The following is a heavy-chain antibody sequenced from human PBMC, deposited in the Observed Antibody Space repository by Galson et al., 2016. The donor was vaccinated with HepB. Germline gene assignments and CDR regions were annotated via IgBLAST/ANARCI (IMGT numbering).Heavy chain of an antibody. V-gene: IGHV1-18*04. CDR1: GYTFTSYG. CDR3: ATDGGLRLGELLLLS. CDR2: ISAYNGNT. D-gene: IGHD3-16*02. Sequence: SVKVSCKASGYTFTSYGISWVRQAPGQGLEWMGWISAYNGNTHHAQKLQGRVTMTTDTSTSTAYMELRSLRSDDTAVYYCATDGGLRLGELLLLSWGQGTLVTVSS. J-gene: IGHJ5*02.